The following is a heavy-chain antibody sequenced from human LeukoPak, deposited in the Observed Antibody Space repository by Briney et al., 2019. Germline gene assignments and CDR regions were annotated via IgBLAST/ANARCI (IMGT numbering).Heavy chain of an antibody. V-gene: IGHV4-39*01. CDR2: IYYSGST. Sequence: SETLSLTCTVSGGSISSSSYYWGWIRQPPGKGLGWVGSIYYSGSTYYNPSLKRRVTISVDTSKNQLSLTLSSSTAADTAVYYCARHRLYYYDSSGYYYFDYWGQGTLVSVSS. CDR3: ARHRLYYYDSSGYYYFDY. CDR1: GGSISSSSYY. D-gene: IGHD3-22*01. J-gene: IGHJ4*02.